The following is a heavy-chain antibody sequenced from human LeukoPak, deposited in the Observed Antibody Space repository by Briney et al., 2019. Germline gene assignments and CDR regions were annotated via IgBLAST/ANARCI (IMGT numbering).Heavy chain of an antibody. V-gene: IGHV3-23*01. J-gene: IGHJ4*02. CDR1: GFTFSSYS. D-gene: IGHD6-13*01. CDR3: AKDRGSWPFYFDS. CDR2: ITVGGRST. Sequence: PGGSLRLSCAASGFTFSSYSINWVRQAPGKGLEWVSSITVGGRSTYYADSVKGRFTISRDNSKNTVSLKMNSLRDEDTAVYYCAKDRGSWPFYFDSWGQGTLVTVSS.